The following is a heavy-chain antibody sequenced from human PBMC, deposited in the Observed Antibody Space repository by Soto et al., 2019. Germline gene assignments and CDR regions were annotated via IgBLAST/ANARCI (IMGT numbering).Heavy chain of an antibody. CDR1: GFTFSDYY. CDR3: ASGYCISTSCYSYYYYGMDV. J-gene: IGHJ6*02. Sequence: PGGSLRLSCAASGFTFSDYYMSWIRQAPGKGLEWVSYISSSGSTIYYADSVKGRFTISRDNAKNSLYLQMNSLRAEDTAVYYCASGYCISTSCYSYYYYGMDVWGQGTTVTVSS. CDR2: ISSSGSTI. V-gene: IGHV3-11*01. D-gene: IGHD2-2*01.